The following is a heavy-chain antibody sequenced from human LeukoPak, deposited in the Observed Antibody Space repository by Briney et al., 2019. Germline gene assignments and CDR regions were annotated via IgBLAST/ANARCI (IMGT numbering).Heavy chain of an antibody. CDR3: AKEGGVCTNGICRYFDS. CDR1: GFTFAGSA. CDR2: ISWHSENI. D-gene: IGHD2-8*01. J-gene: IGHJ4*02. V-gene: IGHV3-9*01. Sequence: PGGSLRLSCAASGFTFAGSAMHWVRQSPGKGLEWVSSISWHSENIDYADSVKGRFTISRDNAKNSLYLQMNSLRAEDTALYYCAKEGGVCTNGICRYFDSWGQGTLVTISS.